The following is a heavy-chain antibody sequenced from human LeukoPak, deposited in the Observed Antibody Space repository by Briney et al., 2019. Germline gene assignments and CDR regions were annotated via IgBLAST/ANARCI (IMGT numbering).Heavy chain of an antibody. D-gene: IGHD6-6*01. CDR1: GFTFSTYS. CDR2: ISSNSRYI. V-gene: IGHV3-21*04. CDR3: ARHSSSSRGGIVVGFDP. Sequence: PGGSLRLSCAASGFTFSTYSMNWVRQAPGKGLEWVSSISSNSRYIYYADSMRGRFTISRDNAKNSLYLQMNSLRAEDTAVYYCARHSSSSRGGIVVGFDPWGQGTLVTVSS. J-gene: IGHJ5*02.